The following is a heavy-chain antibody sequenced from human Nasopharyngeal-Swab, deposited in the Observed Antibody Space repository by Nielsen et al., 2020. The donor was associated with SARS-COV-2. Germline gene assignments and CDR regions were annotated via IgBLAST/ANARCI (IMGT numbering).Heavy chain of an antibody. Sequence: SETLSLTCPVSCVSISSSSYYWGWIRQPPVKVLEWIGSIYYSGSTYYNPSLKSRVTISVDTSKNQFSLKLSSVTAADTAVYYCARYGERITIFGVVIKEAFDIWGQGTMVTVSS. D-gene: IGHD3-3*01. CDR3: ARYGERITIFGVVIKEAFDI. CDR2: IYYSGST. CDR1: CVSISSSSYY. V-gene: IGHV4-39*01. J-gene: IGHJ3*02.